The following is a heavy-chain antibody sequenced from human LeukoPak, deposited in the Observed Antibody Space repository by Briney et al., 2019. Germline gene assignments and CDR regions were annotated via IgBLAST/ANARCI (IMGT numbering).Heavy chain of an antibody. D-gene: IGHD6-13*01. J-gene: IGHJ4*02. CDR1: GFTFSSYA. V-gene: IGHV3-23*01. CDR3: AIPPGYSSGWYEVNY. CDR2: TSGSGGST. Sequence: GGSLGLSCAASGFTFSSYAMSWVRQAPGKGLEWVSGTSGSGGSTYYADSVKGRFTISRDNSRNTLYLQMNSPRAEDTAVYYCAIPPGYSSGWYEVNYWGQGTLVTVSS.